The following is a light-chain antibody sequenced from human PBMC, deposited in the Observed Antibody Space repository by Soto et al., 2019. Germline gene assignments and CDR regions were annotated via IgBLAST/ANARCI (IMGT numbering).Light chain of an antibody. J-gene: IGLJ1*01. Sequence: QSVLTQPASVSASPGQASTICCIGTYRDVGGYKHVSWYQQHPGKAPKLILYEASNRPSGVSNRFSGSKSGNTASLTISGLQAEDEADYYCSSYRSGGTFVFGSGTKVTVL. CDR3: SSYRSGGTFV. CDR2: EAS. CDR1: YRDVGGYKH. V-gene: IGLV2-14*01.